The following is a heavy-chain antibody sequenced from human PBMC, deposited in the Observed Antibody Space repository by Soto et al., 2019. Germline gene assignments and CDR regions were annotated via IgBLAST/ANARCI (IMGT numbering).Heavy chain of an antibody. CDR2: INQDGSEK. Sequence: GGSLRLSCAASGFTLSSYWMDWVRQAPGKGLEWVANINQDGSEKHYVDSVKGRFTISRDNAKNSLYLQMSSLTAEDSALYYYSRSLDYWGQGTLVTSPQ. V-gene: IGHV3-7*01. J-gene: IGHJ4*02. CDR1: GFTLSSYW. CDR3: SRSLDY.